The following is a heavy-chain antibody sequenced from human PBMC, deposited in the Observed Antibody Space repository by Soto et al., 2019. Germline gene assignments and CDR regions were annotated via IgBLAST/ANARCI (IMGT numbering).Heavy chain of an antibody. V-gene: IGHV1-69*02. Sequence: QVQLVQSGAEVKKPGSSVKVSCKASGGTFSSYTISWVRQAPGQGLEWMGRIIPILGIANYAQKFQGRVTITADKSTSTAYMELSSLRSEDTAVYYCARGPLSIVAIANYFDYWGQGTLVTVSS. CDR1: GGTFSSYT. CDR2: IIPILGIA. D-gene: IGHD5-12*01. J-gene: IGHJ4*02. CDR3: ARGPLSIVAIANYFDY.